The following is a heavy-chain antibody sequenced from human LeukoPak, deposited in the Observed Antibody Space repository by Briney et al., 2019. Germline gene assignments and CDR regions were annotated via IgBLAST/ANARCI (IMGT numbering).Heavy chain of an antibody. CDR2: IYHSGST. D-gene: IGHD5-12*01. V-gene: IGHV4-31*03. Sequence: SETLSLTCTVSGGSISSGGYYWSWIRQHPGKGLEWIGYIYHSGSTYYNPSLKSRVTISADTSKNQFSLRLNSVTAADTAVYFCGRVRTGNTGSPEYFEDWGQGTLVTVSS. CDR1: GGSISSGGYY. J-gene: IGHJ1*01. CDR3: GRVRTGNTGSPEYFED.